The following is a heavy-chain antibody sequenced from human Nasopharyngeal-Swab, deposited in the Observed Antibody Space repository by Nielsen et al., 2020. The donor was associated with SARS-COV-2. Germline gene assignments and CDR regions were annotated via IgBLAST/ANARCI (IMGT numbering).Heavy chain of an antibody. CDR1: GYSISSGYY. CDR3: ARGGGSSLYYYYYYYMDV. Sequence: SETLSLTCTVSGYSISSGYYWGWIRQPPGKGLEWIGSIYHSGSTYYNPSLKSRVTISVDTSKNQFSLKLSSVTAADTAVYYCARGGGSSLYYYYYYYMDVWGKGTTVTVSS. V-gene: IGHV4-38-2*02. CDR2: IYHSGST. J-gene: IGHJ6*03. D-gene: IGHD6-6*01.